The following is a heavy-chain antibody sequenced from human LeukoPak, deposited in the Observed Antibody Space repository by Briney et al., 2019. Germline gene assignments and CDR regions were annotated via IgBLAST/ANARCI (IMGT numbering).Heavy chain of an antibody. V-gene: IGHV3-7*01. CDR1: GFTFSNYW. CDR3: ARESYLYYDILTGYYSGDAFDI. J-gene: IGHJ3*02. D-gene: IGHD3-9*01. CDR2: IKQDGSEI. Sequence: GGSLRLSCAASGFTFSNYWMGWVRQAPGKGLEWVANIKQDGSEIYYVDSVKGRFTISRDNAKNSLYLQMNSLRAEDTAVYYCARESYLYYDILTGYYSGDAFDIWGQGTMVTVSS.